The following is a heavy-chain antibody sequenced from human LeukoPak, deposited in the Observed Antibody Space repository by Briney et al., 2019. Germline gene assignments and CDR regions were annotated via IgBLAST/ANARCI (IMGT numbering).Heavy chain of an antibody. CDR2: IYYSGST. D-gene: IGHD4-17*01. Sequence: KPSETLSLTCTVSGGSISSYYWSWIWQPPGKGLEWIGYIYYSGSTNYNPSLKSRVTISVDTSKNQFSLKLSSVTAADTAVYYCARALNDYGDYLDYWGQGTLVTVSS. J-gene: IGHJ4*02. CDR1: GGSISSYY. CDR3: ARALNDYGDYLDY. V-gene: IGHV4-59*01.